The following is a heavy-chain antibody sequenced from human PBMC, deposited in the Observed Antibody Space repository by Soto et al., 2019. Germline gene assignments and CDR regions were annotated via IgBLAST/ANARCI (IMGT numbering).Heavy chain of an antibody. D-gene: IGHD3-10*01. CDR1: GLPVAGSY. CDR2: IYNDGTT. V-gene: IGHV3-53*01. Sequence: PGGSLRLSCVVSGLPVAGSYMAWVRQAPGKGLEWASVIYNDGTTYYSQSVEGRFTISRDTSKNTLYLQMDRLRDEDTAVYYCVRPLPSGQTHARDVWGQGTTVTVSS. CDR3: VRPLPSGQTHARDV. J-gene: IGHJ6*02.